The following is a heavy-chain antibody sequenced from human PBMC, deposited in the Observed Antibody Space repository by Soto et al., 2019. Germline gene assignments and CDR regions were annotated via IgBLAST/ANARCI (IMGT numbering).Heavy chain of an antibody. J-gene: IGHJ4*02. CDR2: INHSGST. CDR1: GGSFSGYY. V-gene: IGHV4-34*01. CDR3: ARGGAMVRGVIRPYFDY. Sequence: TSETLSLTCAVYGGSFSGYYWSWIRQPPGKGLEWIGEINHSGSTNYNPSLKSRVTISVDTSKNQFSLKLSSVTAADTAVYYCARGGAMVRGVIRPYFDYWGQGTLVTVSS. D-gene: IGHD3-10*01.